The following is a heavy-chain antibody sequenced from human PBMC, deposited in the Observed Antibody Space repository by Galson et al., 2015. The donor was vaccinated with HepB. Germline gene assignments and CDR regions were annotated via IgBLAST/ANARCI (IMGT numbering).Heavy chain of an antibody. V-gene: IGHV3-33*06. CDR2: IWYDGSNT. CDR1: GFTFESYG. J-gene: IGHJ6*02. D-gene: IGHD6-13*01. CDR3: AKEVAISSSWCQGFSPNGMDV. Sequence: SLRLSCAASGFTFESYGMHWVRQAPGKGLEWVAVIWYDGSNTYYGESVKGRFTISRDNSKNTLYLQMNSLRAEDTAVYSCAKEVAISSSWCQGFSPNGMDVWGQGTAVTVSS.